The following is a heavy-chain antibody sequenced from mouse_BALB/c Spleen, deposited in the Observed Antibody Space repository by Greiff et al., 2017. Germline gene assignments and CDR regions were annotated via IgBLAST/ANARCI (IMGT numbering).Heavy chain of an antibody. J-gene: IGHJ4*01. D-gene: IGHD3-1*01. Sequence: QVHVKQSGAELVRPGTSVKISCKASGYTFTNYWLGWVKQRPGHGLEWIGDIYPGGGYTNYNEKFKGKATLTADTSSSTAYMQLSSLTSEDSAVYFCARQGSSGYDAMDYWGQGTSVTVSS. CDR3: ARQGSSGYDAMDY. V-gene: IGHV1-63*02. CDR1: GYTFTNYW. CDR2: IYPGGGYT.